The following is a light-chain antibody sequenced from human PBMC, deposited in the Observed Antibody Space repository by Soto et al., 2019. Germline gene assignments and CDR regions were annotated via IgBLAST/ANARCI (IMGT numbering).Light chain of an antibody. CDR2: DAS. J-gene: IGKJ4*01. V-gene: IGKV1-13*02. Sequence: AIQLTQSPPSLSASVGDRVTITCRASQGISSALAWYQQKPGKAPNLLIYDASSLESGVPSRFSGSGSETDFTLTISSLQPEDFATYYCQQFNGSPFTFGGGTKVEI. CDR1: QGISSA. CDR3: QQFNGSPFT.